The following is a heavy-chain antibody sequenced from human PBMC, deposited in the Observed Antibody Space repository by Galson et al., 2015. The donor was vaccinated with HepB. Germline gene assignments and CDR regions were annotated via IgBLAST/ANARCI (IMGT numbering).Heavy chain of an antibody. CDR1: GGSFSGYY. CDR3: ACRIAAAGTDY. D-gene: IGHD6-13*01. Sequence: ETLSLTCAVYGGSFSGYYWSWIRQPPGKGLEWIGEINHSGSTNYNPSLKSRVTISVDTSKNQFSLKLSSVTAADTAVYYCACRIAAAGTDYWGQGTLVTVSS. CDR2: INHSGST. J-gene: IGHJ4*02. V-gene: IGHV4-34*01.